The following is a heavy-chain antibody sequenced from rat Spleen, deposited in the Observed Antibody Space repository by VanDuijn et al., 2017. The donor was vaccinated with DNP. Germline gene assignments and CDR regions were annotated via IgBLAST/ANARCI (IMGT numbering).Heavy chain of an antibody. CDR2: ISSGGSS. CDR1: GFSLTNYG. J-gene: IGHJ1*01. CDR3: TRVLYNGYQRHYWSFDF. D-gene: IGHD1-6*01. V-gene: IGHV2S12*01. Sequence: QVQLRESGPGLVQPSQTLSLTCTVSGFSLTNYGVTWVRQPPGKGLEWIAAISSGGSSYFNSVLKSRLSIRRDTSKSQVFLEMNSLQTEDTAIYFCTRVLYNGYQRHYWSFDFWGPGTMVTVSS.